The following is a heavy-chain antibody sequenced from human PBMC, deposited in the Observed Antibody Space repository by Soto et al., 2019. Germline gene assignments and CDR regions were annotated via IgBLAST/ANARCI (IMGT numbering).Heavy chain of an antibody. J-gene: IGHJ4*02. CDR2: ISSNSDTT. D-gene: IGHD2-21*02. V-gene: IGHV3-48*02. Sequence: VESGGGLVYPGGSLRLSCVASGFRFSDHSMNWVRQAPGKVLQWISYISSNSDTTYYADSVKGRFTVSRDNAKNALFLQMNSLRDDDTATYYCARLPKGSLVTAWGQGARVTVSS. CDR3: ARLPKGSLVTA. CDR1: GFRFSDHS.